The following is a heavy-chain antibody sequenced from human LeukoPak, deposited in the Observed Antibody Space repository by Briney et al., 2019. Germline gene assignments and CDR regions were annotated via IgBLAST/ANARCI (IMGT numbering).Heavy chain of an antibody. Sequence: SETLSLTCTVSGGSISSSSYYWGWIRQPPGKGLKWIGSIYYSGSTYYNPSLKSRVTISVDTSKNQFSLKLSSVTAADTAVYYCARHGGAELVNFQHWGQGTLVTVSS. CDR3: ARHGGAELVNFQH. CDR1: GGSISSSSYY. CDR2: IYYSGST. J-gene: IGHJ1*01. D-gene: IGHD2-15*01. V-gene: IGHV4-39*01.